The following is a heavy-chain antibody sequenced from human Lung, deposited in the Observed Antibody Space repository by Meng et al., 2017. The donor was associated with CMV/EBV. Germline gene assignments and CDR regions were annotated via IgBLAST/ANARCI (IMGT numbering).Heavy chain of an antibody. CDR2: ILYSGST. D-gene: IGHD6-13*01. J-gene: IGHJ5*02. Sequence: SXTLSLXCTVSGGPITTYSWSWIRQPPGKRLEWIGYILYSGSTNYNPSLRSRVTISVDTYKNQFSLKLSSVTAADTAVYHCARTLGSAVGMGWFDPWGQGPLVPFSS. CDR1: GGPITTYS. CDR3: ARTLGSAVGMGWFDP. V-gene: IGHV4-59*01.